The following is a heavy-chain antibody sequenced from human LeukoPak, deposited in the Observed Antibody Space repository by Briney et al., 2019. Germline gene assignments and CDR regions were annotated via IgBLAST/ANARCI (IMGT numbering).Heavy chain of an antibody. V-gene: IGHV4-34*01. Sequence: SETLSLTCAVYGGSFSGYYWSWIRQPPGKGLEWIGEINHSGSTNYNPSLKSRVTISVDTSKNQFSLTLSSVTAADTAVYYCASGPDCSSTSCYYNWFDPWGQGTLVTVSS. J-gene: IGHJ5*02. D-gene: IGHD2-2*01. CDR3: ASGPDCSSTSCYYNWFDP. CDR1: GGSFSGYY. CDR2: INHSGST.